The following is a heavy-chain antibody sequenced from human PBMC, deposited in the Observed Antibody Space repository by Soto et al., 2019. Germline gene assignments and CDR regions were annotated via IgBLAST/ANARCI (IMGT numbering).Heavy chain of an antibody. D-gene: IGHD3-16*02. CDR1: GGTFSSYA. CDR2: IIPIFGTA. V-gene: IGHV1-69*01. CDR3: ARSVYDYVWGSYRYTGPFDY. Sequence: QVQLVQSGAEVKKPGSSVKVSCKASGGTFSSYAISWVRQAPGQGLEWMGGIIPIFGTANYAQKFQGRVTITEDESTSTAYMELSSLRSEDTAGYYCARSVYDYVWGSYRYTGPFDYCGQGTLVTVSS. J-gene: IGHJ4*02.